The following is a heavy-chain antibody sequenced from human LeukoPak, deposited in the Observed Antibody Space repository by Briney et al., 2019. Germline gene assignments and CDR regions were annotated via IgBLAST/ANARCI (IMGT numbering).Heavy chain of an antibody. V-gene: IGHV1-2*02. J-gene: IGHJ4*02. CDR1: GYTFTGYY. CDR3: ATYSGSYSTDY. D-gene: IGHD1-26*01. Sequence: ASVKVSCKASGYTFTGYYIHWVRQAPGQGLEWMGWINPKSGGANYAQKFQGRVTMTRDTSISTAYMELSSLRSDDTAVYYCATYSGSYSTDYWGQGTLVTVSS. CDR2: INPKSGGA.